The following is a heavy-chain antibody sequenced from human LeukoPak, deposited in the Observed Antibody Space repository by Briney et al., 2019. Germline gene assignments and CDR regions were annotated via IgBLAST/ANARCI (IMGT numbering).Heavy chain of an antibody. V-gene: IGHV3-23*01. CDR1: GFTFGNYA. J-gene: IGHJ5*02. Sequence: GGSLRLSCEASGFTFGNYAMNWVRQVPGKGLEWVSTISGTGSSTYYADSAKGRFTISRDNSKGTLFLQLNSLTAADTAMYFCAKASVAIPQYCNSWGQGTLVTVSS. D-gene: IGHD2-2*02. CDR2: ISGTGSST. CDR3: AKASVAIPQYCNS.